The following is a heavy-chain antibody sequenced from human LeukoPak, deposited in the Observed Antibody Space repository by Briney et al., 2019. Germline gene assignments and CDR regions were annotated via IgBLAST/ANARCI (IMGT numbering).Heavy chain of an antibody. V-gene: IGHV3-23*01. CDR1: GFTLTSYA. Sequence: GGSLRLSCAASGFTLTSYAMSWVRQAPGKGLEWVSAISASGGTTLYADSVKGRFTISRDSSKNTLYVQMNSLRAEDTAVYYCAKVSSSALDYWGQGTLAAVSS. D-gene: IGHD6-6*01. J-gene: IGHJ4*02. CDR3: AKVSSSALDY. CDR2: ISASGGTT.